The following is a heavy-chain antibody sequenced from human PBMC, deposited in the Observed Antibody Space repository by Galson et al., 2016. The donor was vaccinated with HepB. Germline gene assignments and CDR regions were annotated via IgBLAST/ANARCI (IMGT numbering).Heavy chain of an antibody. V-gene: IGHV1-69*06. CDR3: ARCSRWSCGF. CDR2: IIPVSRTP. Sequence: SVKVSCKASGGTFSNYRIDWVRQAPGQGLEWMGGIIPVSRTPNYAQKFQVRVIINPDTSKNQFSLQVNSVTPEDTAVYYCARCSRWSCGFWGQGTLVTVSS. CDR1: GGTFSNYR. D-gene: IGHD6-19*01. J-gene: IGHJ4*02.